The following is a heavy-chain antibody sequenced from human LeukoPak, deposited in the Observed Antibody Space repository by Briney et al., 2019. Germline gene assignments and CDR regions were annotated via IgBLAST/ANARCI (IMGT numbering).Heavy chain of an antibody. CDR3: ARSPGIWNEYGRLEY. D-gene: IGHD1-1*01. V-gene: IGHV4-39*01. J-gene: IGHJ4*02. CDR2: LYYSGST. CDR1: GGSISSSNYN. Sequence: PSETLSLTCIVSGGSISSSNYNWGWIRQPPGKGLEWIGSLYYSGSTYYNPSLKSRVTISVGTSKNQFSLKLTSVTAADTAVYYCARSPGIWNEYGRLEYWGQGALVTVSS.